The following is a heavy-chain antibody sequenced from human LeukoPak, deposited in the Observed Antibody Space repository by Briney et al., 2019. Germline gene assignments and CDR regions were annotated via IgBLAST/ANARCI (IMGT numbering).Heavy chain of an antibody. Sequence: SVKVSCKASGGTFSSYAISWVRQAPGQGLEWMGGIIPIFGTANYAQKFQGRVTITADKSTSTAYMELSSLRSEDTAVYYCARSTYYYYYMDVWGKGTTVTISS. CDR2: IIPIFGTA. V-gene: IGHV1-69*06. J-gene: IGHJ6*03. CDR1: GGTFSSYA. CDR3: ARSTYYYYYMDV.